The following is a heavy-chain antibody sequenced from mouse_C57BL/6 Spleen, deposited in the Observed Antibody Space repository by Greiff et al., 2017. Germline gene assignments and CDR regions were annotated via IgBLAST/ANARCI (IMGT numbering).Heavy chain of an antibody. J-gene: IGHJ1*03. CDR1: GYTFTSYW. D-gene: IGHD2-5*01. CDR3: ARYYSNYLWYFDV. Sequence: VKLLPSGAELVKPGASVTLSCKASGYTFTSYWLPWVQQRPGKCLEWIGMIHPNSGSTNYNDKFKRKATLTVDKSSSTAYMQLSSLTSEDSAVYYCARYYSNYLWYFDVWGTGTTDTVST. V-gene: IGHV1-64*01. CDR2: IHPNSGST.